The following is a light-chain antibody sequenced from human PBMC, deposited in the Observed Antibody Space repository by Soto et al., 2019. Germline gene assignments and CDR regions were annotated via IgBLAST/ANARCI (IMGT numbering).Light chain of an antibody. J-gene: IGKJ4*01. CDR3: QQYHTWPIT. V-gene: IGKV3-15*01. Sequence: MTQSPSTLSASVGDRVTITCRASQSISSWLAWYQHKPGQAPRLLISGASTGATGIPARFSGSGSGTEFTLTISSLQSEDCAIYYCQQYHTWPITFGGGTKV. CDR2: GAS. CDR1: QSISSW.